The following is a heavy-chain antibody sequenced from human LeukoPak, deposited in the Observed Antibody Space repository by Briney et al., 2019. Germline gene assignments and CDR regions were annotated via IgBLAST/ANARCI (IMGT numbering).Heavy chain of an antibody. CDR3: ARDRDPGYNDSSGYRRVNAFDI. CDR1: GFTFTSHG. V-gene: IGHV3-48*04. D-gene: IGHD3-22*01. J-gene: IGHJ3*02. CDR2: ISTSGSTK. Sequence: GGSLRLSCAASGFTFTSHGMNWVRQAPGKGLEWVSYISTSGSTKYYADSVKGRFTISRDNAKNSLYLQMNSLRAEDTAVYYCARDRDPGYNDSSGYRRVNAFDIWGQGTMVTVSS.